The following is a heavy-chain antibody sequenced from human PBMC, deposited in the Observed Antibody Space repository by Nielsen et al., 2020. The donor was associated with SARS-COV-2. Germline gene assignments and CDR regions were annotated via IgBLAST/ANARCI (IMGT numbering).Heavy chain of an antibody. D-gene: IGHD2-15*01. J-gene: IGHJ6*02. CDR3: ARMRPGYCSGGSCYSGPRTPMDV. CDR1: DFTVSSIY. V-gene: IGHV3-53*04. CDR2: ISSGGST. Sequence: GESLKISCAASDFTVSSIYMTWVRQGPGKGLEWVSVISSGGSTYYADSVKGRFTISRHNSKNTLYLQMSSLRPEDTAVYYCARMRPGYCSGGSCYSGPRTPMDVWGQGTTVTVSS.